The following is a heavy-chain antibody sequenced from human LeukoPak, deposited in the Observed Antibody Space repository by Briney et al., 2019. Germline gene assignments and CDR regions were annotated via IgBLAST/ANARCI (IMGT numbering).Heavy chain of an antibody. V-gene: IGHV3-74*03. D-gene: IGHD4-23*01. CDR2: TNTDGSST. Sequence: GGSLRLSCAASGYTFSSYWMHWVRQAPGKGLVWVSGTNTDGSSTMYADSVKGRFTIARDNAKNTLYLQMNSLRAEDTAVYYCYGANAEHWGQGTLVTVSS. J-gene: IGHJ1*01. CDR1: GYTFSSYW. CDR3: YGANAEH.